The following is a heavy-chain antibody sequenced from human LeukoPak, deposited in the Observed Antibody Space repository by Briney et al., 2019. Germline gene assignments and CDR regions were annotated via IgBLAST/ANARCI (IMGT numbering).Heavy chain of an antibody. CDR2: ISSSGSTI. CDR1: GFTFSSYE. J-gene: IGHJ6*03. V-gene: IGHV3-48*03. CDR3: SGGLAAPHYYYYMEV. Sequence: GGSLRLSCAASGFTFSSYEMNWVRQAPGEGLEWVSYISSSGSTIYYADSVKGRFTISRDNAKNTLYLQMNSLRAEDTAVYYCSGGLAAPHYYYYMEVWGKGTTVTVSS. D-gene: IGHD6-13*01.